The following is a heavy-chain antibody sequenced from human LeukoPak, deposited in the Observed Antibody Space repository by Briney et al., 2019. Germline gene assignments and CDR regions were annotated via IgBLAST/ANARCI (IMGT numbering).Heavy chain of an antibody. Sequence: GGSLRLSCAASGFTFSSYAMSWVRQAPGKGLEWVSAISGSGGSTYYADSVKGRFTISRDNSKNTLYLQMNSLRAEDTAVYYCAKDPHLAEWLFIVDCWGQGTLVTVSS. V-gene: IGHV3-23*01. CDR3: AKDPHLAEWLFIVDC. CDR2: ISGSGGST. CDR1: GFTFSSYA. D-gene: IGHD3-3*01. J-gene: IGHJ4*02.